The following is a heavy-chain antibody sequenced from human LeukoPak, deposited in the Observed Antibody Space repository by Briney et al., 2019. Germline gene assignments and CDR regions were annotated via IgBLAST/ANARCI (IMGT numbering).Heavy chain of an antibody. Sequence: PSETLSLTCTVSSGSISTYYWSWIRQTAGKGLEWIGHIYTSGSANYNPSLKSRVTMSMDTSKNQFSLKLTSVTAADTAVYYCAREGQWLVPFDYWGQGTLVTVSS. CDR3: AREGQWLVPFDY. CDR2: IYTSGSA. J-gene: IGHJ4*02. D-gene: IGHD6-19*01. V-gene: IGHV4-4*07. CDR1: SGSISTYY.